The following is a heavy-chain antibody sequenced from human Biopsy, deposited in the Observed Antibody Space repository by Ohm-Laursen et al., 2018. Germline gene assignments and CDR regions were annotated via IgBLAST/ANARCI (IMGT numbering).Heavy chain of an antibody. CDR3: ARGMRTTGWPYFDY. Sequence: SDTLSLTCTLSGYSIIPSGPENWSWIRQPPGQGLQYIGFIYSGGNTNYNPSLRSRVTMSVDTSKNQFSLRLNPVTAADTAVYYCARGMRTTGWPYFDYWGQGILVTVSS. J-gene: IGHJ4*02. V-gene: IGHV4-61*01. D-gene: IGHD2/OR15-2a*01. CDR1: GYSIIPSGPEN. CDR2: IYSGGNT.